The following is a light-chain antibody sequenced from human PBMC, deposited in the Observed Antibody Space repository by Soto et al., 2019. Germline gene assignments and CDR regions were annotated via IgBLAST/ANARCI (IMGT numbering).Light chain of an antibody. CDR2: GAS. Sequence: DIQMTQSPSSLSASVGDRVTITCRASQGIRIDLGWFQQRPGKAPKRLIYGASSLQSGVQSRFSGSGSGKEFTLTISNLQPEDFATYYCLQHNSFPRTFGQGTNVEIK. J-gene: IGKJ1*01. CDR1: QGIRID. V-gene: IGKV1-17*02. CDR3: LQHNSFPRT.